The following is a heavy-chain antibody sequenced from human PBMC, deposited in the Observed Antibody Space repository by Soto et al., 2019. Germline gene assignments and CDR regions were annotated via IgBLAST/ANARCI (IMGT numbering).Heavy chain of an antibody. CDR1: GYTFTSYD. D-gene: IGHD3-16*01. CDR3: ARVASFVKVTEARHIYYGMDV. CDR2: MNPNSGNT. Sequence: GASVKVSCKASGYTFTSYDINWVRQATGQGLEWMGWMNPNSGNTGYAQKFQGRVTMTRNTSISTAYMELSSLRSEDTAVYYCARVASFVKVTEARHIYYGMDVWGQGTTVTVSS. J-gene: IGHJ6*02. V-gene: IGHV1-8*01.